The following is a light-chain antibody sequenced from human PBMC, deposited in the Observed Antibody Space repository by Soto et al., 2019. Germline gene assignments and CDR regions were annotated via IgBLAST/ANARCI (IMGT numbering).Light chain of an antibody. CDR2: KAS. Sequence: DIQMTQSPSTLSASVGDRVTITCRAIQSICSWLAWYQQKPGKAPKLLIYKASSLESVVPSRFSGSGSGTEFTLTISSLQPDDFATYYCQQYNSYTWTFGQGTKVDIK. CDR1: QSICSW. V-gene: IGKV1-5*03. CDR3: QQYNSYTWT. J-gene: IGKJ1*01.